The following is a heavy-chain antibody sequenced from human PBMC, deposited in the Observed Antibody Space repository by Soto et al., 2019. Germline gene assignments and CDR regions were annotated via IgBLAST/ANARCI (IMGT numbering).Heavy chain of an antibody. D-gene: IGHD3-16*01. V-gene: IGHV3-48*03. CDR2: ISSSGSTI. Sequence: GGSLRLSCAASGFTFSSYEMNWVRQAPGKGLEWVSYISSSGSTIYYADSVKGRFTISRDNAKNSLYLQMNSLRAEDTAVYYCARASSPWGAFDIWGQGTRVTVSS. CDR1: GFTFSSYE. CDR3: ARASSPWGAFDI. J-gene: IGHJ3*02.